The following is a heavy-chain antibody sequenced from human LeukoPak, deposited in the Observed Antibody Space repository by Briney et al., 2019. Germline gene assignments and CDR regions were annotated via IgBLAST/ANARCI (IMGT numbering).Heavy chain of an antibody. CDR3: ARDDPYGYYDY. V-gene: IGHV3-7*01. CDR1: GFTFSNYW. Sequence: GGSLRLSCATSGFTFSNYWVTWLRQAPGMGLEWVAIKQDGSEKHYTDSVMGRFTISRDNAKTSLHLQMNSLRAEDTAVYYCARDDPYGYYDYWGQGTLVTVSS. CDR2: KQDGSEK. J-gene: IGHJ4*02. D-gene: IGHD2-2*03.